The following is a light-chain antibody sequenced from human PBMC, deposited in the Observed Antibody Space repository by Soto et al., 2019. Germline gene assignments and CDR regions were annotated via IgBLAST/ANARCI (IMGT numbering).Light chain of an antibody. Sequence: QSALTQPPSASGSPGQSVTISCTGTSSDVGGYGYVSWYQQHPGKAPKLMIFEXXXXXXXXXXXXXGSKSGNTASLTVSGXXAEDEXXYYCNSYAGINTDVVFGGGTKVTVL. CDR1: SSDVGGYGY. CDR2: EXX. V-gene: IGLV2-8*01. J-gene: IGLJ2*01. CDR3: NSYAGINTDVV.